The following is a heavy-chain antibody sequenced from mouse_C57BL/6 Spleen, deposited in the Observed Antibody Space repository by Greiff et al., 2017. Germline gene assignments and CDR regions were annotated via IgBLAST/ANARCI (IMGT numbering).Heavy chain of an antibody. J-gene: IGHJ4*01. Sequence: EVMLVESGGGLVKPGGSLKLSCAASGFTFSSYAMSWVRQTPEKRLEWVATVSDGGSYTYYQDNVKGRFTISRDNAKNNLYIQMSQLKSGDTAMYYCARDEDYDAMDYWGQGTSVTVSS. CDR1: GFTFSSYA. V-gene: IGHV5-4*01. CDR3: ARDEDYDAMDY. CDR2: VSDGGSYT.